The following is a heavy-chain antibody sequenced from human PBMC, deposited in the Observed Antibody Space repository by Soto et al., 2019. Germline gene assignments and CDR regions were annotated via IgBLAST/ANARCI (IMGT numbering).Heavy chain of an antibody. J-gene: IGHJ4*02. CDR1: GGSFSGYY. V-gene: IGHV4-34*01. CDR3: ARGRVLFDD. D-gene: IGHD3-10*01. Sequence: SETLSLTCAVYGGSFSGYYWSWIRQPPGKGLEWIGEINHSGSTNYNPSLKSRVTISVDTSKNQFSLKLSSVTAADTAVYYCARGRVLFDDWGLGSLVTVSS. CDR2: INHSGST.